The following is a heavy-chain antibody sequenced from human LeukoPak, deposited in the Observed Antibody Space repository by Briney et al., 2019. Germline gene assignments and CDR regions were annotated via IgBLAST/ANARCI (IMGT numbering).Heavy chain of an antibody. CDR1: GFTFSSYA. Sequence: GGSLRLSCAASGFTFSSYAMSWVRQAPGKGLEWVSAISGSGGSTYYADSVKGRFTISRDNSKNTLYLQMNSLRAEDTAVYYCAKDQNLGSGLEVWDYWGQGTLVTVSS. CDR3: AKDQNLGSGLEVWDY. V-gene: IGHV3-23*01. CDR2: ISGSGGST. D-gene: IGHD3-10*01. J-gene: IGHJ4*02.